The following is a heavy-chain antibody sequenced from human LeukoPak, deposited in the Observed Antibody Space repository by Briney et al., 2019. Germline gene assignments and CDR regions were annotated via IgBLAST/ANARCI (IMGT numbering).Heavy chain of an antibody. CDR3: ATGGAVRGVIRGYYYYGMDV. CDR2: IYYSGST. Sequence: SETLSLTCTVSGGSISSYYWSWIRQPPGKGLGWIGYIYYSGSTNYNPSLKSRVTISVDTSKNQFSLKLSSVTAADTAVYYCATGGAVRGVIRGYYYYGMDVWGQGTTVTVSS. D-gene: IGHD3-10*01. V-gene: IGHV4-59*08. J-gene: IGHJ6*02. CDR1: GGSISSYY.